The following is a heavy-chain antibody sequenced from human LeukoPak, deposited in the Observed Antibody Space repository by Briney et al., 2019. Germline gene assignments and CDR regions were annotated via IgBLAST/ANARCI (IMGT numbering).Heavy chain of an antibody. CDR1: GCTFSSYT. CDR2: ISSNGGST. V-gene: IGHV3-64*01. D-gene: IGHD1-7*01. Sequence: PGGSLRLSCAASGCTFSSYTMHWVRQAPGKGLESVSAISSNGGSTYYAHSVKGRFTISRDNSKNTLYLQMDSLRAEDMAVYYCVREGSPGTSDYWGQGTLVTVSS. CDR3: VREGSPGTSDY. J-gene: IGHJ4*02.